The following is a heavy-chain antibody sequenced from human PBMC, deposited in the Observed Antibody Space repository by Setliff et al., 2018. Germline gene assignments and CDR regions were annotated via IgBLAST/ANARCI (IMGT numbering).Heavy chain of an antibody. D-gene: IGHD1-26*01. CDR1: GGSISTYY. CDR2: IYTSGST. V-gene: IGHV4-4*07. Sequence: ASETLSLTCTVSGGSISTYYWSWIRQPAGKGLEWIGRIYTSGSTNYNPSLKSRVTMSVDTSKSQFSLKLSSVTAADTAVYYCARKGISALSGAFDMWGQGTMVNVSS. J-gene: IGHJ3*02. CDR3: ARKGISALSGAFDM.